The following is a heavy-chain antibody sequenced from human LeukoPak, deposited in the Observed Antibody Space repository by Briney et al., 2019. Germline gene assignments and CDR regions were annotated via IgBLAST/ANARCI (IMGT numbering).Heavy chain of an antibody. CDR2: IYSGGST. CDR1: GFTVSSNH. CDR3: ARDWGLRLGELSSYYFDY. V-gene: IGHV3-66*01. J-gene: IGHJ4*02. Sequence: GGSLRLSCAASGFTVSSNHMNWVRQAPGRGLEWVSVIYSGGSTYYADSVKGRFSISRDNSKNTLYLQMNSLRAEDTAVYYCARDWGLRLGELSSYYFDYWGQGTLVTVSS. D-gene: IGHD3-16*02.